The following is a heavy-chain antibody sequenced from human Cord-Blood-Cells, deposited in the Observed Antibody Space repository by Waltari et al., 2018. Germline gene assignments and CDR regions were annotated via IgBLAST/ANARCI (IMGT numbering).Heavy chain of an antibody. CDR2: INPNSGGT. V-gene: IGHV1-2*04. J-gene: IGHJ5*02. CDR1: GYTFTGYY. D-gene: IGHD6-19*01. Sequence: QVQLVQSGAEVKKPGASVKVSCKASGYTFTGYYMHWVRQAPGQGLGWMGWINPNSGGTNDAQKWQGWVTMTRGTSSSTAYMELSSLRSDDTAGYYCARALPSGGSSGWYMGGWFDPWGQGTLVTVSS. CDR3: ARALPSGGSSGWYMGGWFDP.